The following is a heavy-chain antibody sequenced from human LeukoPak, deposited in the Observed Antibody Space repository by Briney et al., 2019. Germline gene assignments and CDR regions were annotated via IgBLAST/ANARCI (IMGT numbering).Heavy chain of an antibody. V-gene: IGHV4-39*01. CDR3: ARHLGGSYYVFFYYFDY. CDR1: GGSISSSSYY. D-gene: IGHD1-26*01. Sequence: SETLSLTCTVSGGSISSSSYYWGWIRQPPGKGLEWIGSIYYSGSTYYNPSLRSRVTISVDTSKNQFSLKLSSVTAADTAVYYCARHLGGSYYVFFYYFDYWGQGTLVTVSS. CDR2: IYYSGST. J-gene: IGHJ4*02.